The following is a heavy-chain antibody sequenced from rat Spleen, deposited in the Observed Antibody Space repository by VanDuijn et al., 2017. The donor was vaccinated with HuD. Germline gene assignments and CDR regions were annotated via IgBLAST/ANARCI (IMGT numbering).Heavy chain of an antibody. CDR2: ISPSGATT. J-gene: IGHJ3*01. D-gene: IGHD1-4*01. Sequence: EVQLVESGGGLVQPGRSLKLSCAASGFTLSDYVMHWIRQAPTTGLEWVTSISPSGATTNYRDSVKGRFTISRDNARGTLYLQMGSLRSEDTATYYCARVGTRVSRFAYWGQGTLVTVSS. CDR3: ARVGTRVSRFAY. CDR1: GFTLSDYV. V-gene: IGHV5-19*01.